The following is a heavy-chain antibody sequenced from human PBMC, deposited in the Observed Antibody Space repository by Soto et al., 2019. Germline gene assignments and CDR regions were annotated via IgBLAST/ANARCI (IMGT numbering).Heavy chain of an antibody. J-gene: IGHJ4*02. D-gene: IGHD3-10*01. CDR1: GYTFTGYY. CDR2: INPNSGGT. V-gene: IGHV1-2*04. Sequence: ASVKVSCKACGYTFTGYYMHWVRQAPGQGLEWMGWINPNSGGTNYAQKFQGWVTMTRDTSISTAYMELSRLRSDDTAVYYCAREEPPRGSGSYYNFDYWGQGTLVTVSS. CDR3: AREEPPRGSGSYYNFDY.